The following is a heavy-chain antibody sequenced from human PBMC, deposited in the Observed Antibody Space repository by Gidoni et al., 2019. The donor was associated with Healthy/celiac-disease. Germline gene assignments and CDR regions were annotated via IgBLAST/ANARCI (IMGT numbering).Heavy chain of an antibody. Sequence: QVQLVQSGAEVKKPGSSVKVSCKASGGTFSSYAISWVRQAPGQGLEWMGGIIPIFGTANYAQKFQGRVTITADKSTSTAYMELSSLRSEDTAVYYCAYSEAGPGIGLITMVRGVNYFDYWGQGTLVTVSS. D-gene: IGHD3-10*01. V-gene: IGHV1-69*06. CDR3: AYSEAGPGIGLITMVRGVNYFDY. J-gene: IGHJ4*02. CDR2: IIPIFGTA. CDR1: GGTFSSYA.